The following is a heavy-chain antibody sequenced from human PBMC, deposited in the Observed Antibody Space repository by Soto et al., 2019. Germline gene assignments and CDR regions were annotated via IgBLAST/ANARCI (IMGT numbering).Heavy chain of an antibody. J-gene: IGHJ6*02. D-gene: IGHD3-10*01. Sequence: GGSLRLSCAASGFTVSSNYMSWVRQAPGKGLEWVSVIYSGGSTYYADSVKGRFTIPRDNSKNTLYLQMNSLRAEDTAVYYCASSRGSGSYYNFPYYYYYGMDVWGQGTTVTVSS. CDR3: ASSRGSGSYYNFPYYYYYGMDV. CDR1: GFTVSSNY. V-gene: IGHV3-66*01. CDR2: IYSGGST.